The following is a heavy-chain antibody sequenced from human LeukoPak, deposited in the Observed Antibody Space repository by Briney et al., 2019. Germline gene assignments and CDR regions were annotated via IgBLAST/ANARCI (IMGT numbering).Heavy chain of an antibody. D-gene: IGHD5-24*01. Sequence: GGSLRLSCAASGFTFSSYAMGWVRQAPGKGLEWVSAISGSGGSTYYADSVKGRFTISRDNSKNTLYLQMNSLRAEDTAVYYCAKDLGDGYNIFDYWGQGTLVTVSS. V-gene: IGHV3-23*01. CDR3: AKDLGDGYNIFDY. CDR1: GFTFSSYA. J-gene: IGHJ4*02. CDR2: ISGSGGST.